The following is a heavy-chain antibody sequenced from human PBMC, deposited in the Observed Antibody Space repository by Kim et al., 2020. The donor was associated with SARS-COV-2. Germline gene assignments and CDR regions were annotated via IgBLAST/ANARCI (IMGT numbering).Heavy chain of an antibody. CDR1: GGSFSGYY. CDR3: ARAGRQWLLRPICYCSDY. Sequence: SETLSLTCAVYGGSFSGYYWCWICKRPGKGLEWIGEINHSGSTNYNPSLKSRVTISVDTSKNQFSLKLSSVTAAGTAVYYCARAGRQWLLRPICYCSDYWGQGTLFTVSA. CDR2: INHSGST. D-gene: IGHD6-19*01. J-gene: IGHJ4*02. V-gene: IGHV4-34*01.